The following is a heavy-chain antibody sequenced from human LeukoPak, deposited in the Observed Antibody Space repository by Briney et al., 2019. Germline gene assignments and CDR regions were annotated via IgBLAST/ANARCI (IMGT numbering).Heavy chain of an antibody. J-gene: IGHJ6*02. V-gene: IGHV6-1*01. D-gene: IGHD2-8*02. CDR2: TYFRSKWYN. CDR1: GDSVSRNSAT. Sequence: SQTLSLTCAISGDSVSRNSATWTWLRQSPSRGLEWLGGTYFRSKWYNDSAESVKSRISINPDTSKNQCSLQLSSVTPEDTAVYYCARGLLVGHPYYCAMDVWGQGTTVSVSS. CDR3: ARGLLVGHPYYCAMDV.